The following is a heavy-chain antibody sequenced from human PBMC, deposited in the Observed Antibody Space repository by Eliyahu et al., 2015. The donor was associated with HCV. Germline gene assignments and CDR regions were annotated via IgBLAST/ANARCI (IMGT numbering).Heavy chain of an antibody. V-gene: IGHV3-7*01. CDR1: GFTFSSYW. CDR3: ARQSDDFWSCYYWAMSYYYYGMDV. Sequence: EVQLVESGGGLVQPGGSLRLSCAASGFTFSSYWXXWXRQAPGKGLEWVANIKQDGSEKYYVDSVKGRFTISRDNAKNSLYLQMNSLRAEDTAVYYCARQSDDFWSCYYWAMSYYYYGMDVWGQGTTVTVSS. CDR2: IKQDGSEK. J-gene: IGHJ6*02. D-gene: IGHD3-3*01.